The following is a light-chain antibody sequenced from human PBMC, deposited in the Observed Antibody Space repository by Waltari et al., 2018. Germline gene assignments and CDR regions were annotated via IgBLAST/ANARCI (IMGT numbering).Light chain of an antibody. V-gene: IGLV2-14*03. CDR2: DVT. Sequence: HSALTQPASVSGSPGQSITISCTGTRSDVGGYDFVSWYRQHPDKAPNLIIFDVTERPSGISARFSGSKSGNTASLTISGLQSDDEADYYCASYTSSSNYVFGRGTTVTV. J-gene: IGLJ1*01. CDR3: ASYTSSSNYV. CDR1: RSDVGGYDF.